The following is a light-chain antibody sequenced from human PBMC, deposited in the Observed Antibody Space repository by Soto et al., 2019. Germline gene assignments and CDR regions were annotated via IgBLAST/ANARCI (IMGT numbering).Light chain of an antibody. CDR1: QRVSSH. J-gene: IGKJ5*01. CDR3: HSRA. CDR2: AAS. V-gene: IGKV3-15*01. Sequence: ETVLTQSPVTLSVSPGDTATLSCRASQRVSSHLAWYQQKPGQPPRLLIYAASTRATGIPARFSGSGSGTEFTLTISSLQSEDFATYFCHSRAFGQGTRLEI.